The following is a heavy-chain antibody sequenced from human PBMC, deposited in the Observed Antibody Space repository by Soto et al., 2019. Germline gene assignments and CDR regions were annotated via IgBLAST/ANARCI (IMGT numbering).Heavy chain of an antibody. Sequence: PGGSLRLSCAASGFTFSRYSMNWVRQAPGKGLEWVSSISSSSSYIYYADSVKGRFTISRDNAKNSLYLQMNSLRAEDTAVYYSARDGFVFVVPPPRYMDVWGKGTTVTVSS. CDR1: GFTFSRYS. CDR3: ARDGFVFVVPPPRYMDV. CDR2: ISSSSSYI. V-gene: IGHV3-21*01. D-gene: IGHD2-2*01. J-gene: IGHJ6*03.